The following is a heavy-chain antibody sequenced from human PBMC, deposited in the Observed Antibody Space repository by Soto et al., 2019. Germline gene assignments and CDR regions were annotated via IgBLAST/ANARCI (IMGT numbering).Heavy chain of an antibody. Sequence: GGSLILSCAASGFTFSGSAMHLVRQASEKGLEWVGRIRSKANSYATAYAASVKGRFTISRDDSKNTAYLQMNSLKTEDTAVYYCTRHRDYIWGSCRNAFDIWGQGTMVTVSS. CDR1: GFTFSGSA. V-gene: IGHV3-73*01. CDR3: TRHRDYIWGSCRNAFDI. CDR2: IRSKANSYAT. D-gene: IGHD3-16*02. J-gene: IGHJ3*02.